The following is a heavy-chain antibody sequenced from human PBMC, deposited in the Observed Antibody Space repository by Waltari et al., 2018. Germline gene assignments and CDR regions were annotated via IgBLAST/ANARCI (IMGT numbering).Heavy chain of an antibody. D-gene: IGHD3-22*01. CDR2: IYYSGST. CDR1: GGSISSGGYY. V-gene: IGHV4-31*01. Sequence: QVQLQESGPGLVKPSQNLSLTCTVSGGSISSGGYYWSWIRQHPGKGLEWIGYIYYSGSTYYNPSLKSLVTISVDTSKNQFSLKLSSVTAADTAVYYCARGQYYYDSSGYHGAFDIWGQGTMVTVSS. J-gene: IGHJ3*02. CDR3: ARGQYYYDSSGYHGAFDI.